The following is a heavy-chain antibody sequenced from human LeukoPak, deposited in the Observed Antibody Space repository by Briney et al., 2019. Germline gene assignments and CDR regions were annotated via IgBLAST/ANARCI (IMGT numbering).Heavy chain of an antibody. CDR1: GFTFSSYS. CDR3: TTDEGDGYIRSLFD. V-gene: IGHV3-15*01. J-gene: IGHJ4*02. D-gene: IGHD5-24*01. Sequence: GGSLRLSCAASGFTFSSYSTNWVRQAPGKGLEWVGRIKSKTDGGTTDYAAPVKGRFTISRDDSKNTLYLQMNSLKTEDTAVYYCTTDEGDGYIRSLFDWGQGTLVTVSS. CDR2: IKSKTDGGTT.